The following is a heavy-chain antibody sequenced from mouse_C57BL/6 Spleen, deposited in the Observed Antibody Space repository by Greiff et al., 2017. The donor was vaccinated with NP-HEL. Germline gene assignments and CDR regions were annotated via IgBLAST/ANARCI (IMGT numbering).Heavy chain of an antibody. V-gene: IGHV1-52*01. CDR3: ASWGNWAWFAY. D-gene: IGHD4-1*01. CDR2: IDPSDSET. CDR1: GYTFTSYW. Sequence: QVQLQQPGAELVRPGSSVKLSCKASGYTFTSYWMHWVKQRPIQGLEWIGNIDPSDSETHYNQKFKDKATLTVDKSSSTAYMQLSSLTSEDSAVYYCASWGNWAWFAYWGQGTLVTVSA. J-gene: IGHJ3*01.